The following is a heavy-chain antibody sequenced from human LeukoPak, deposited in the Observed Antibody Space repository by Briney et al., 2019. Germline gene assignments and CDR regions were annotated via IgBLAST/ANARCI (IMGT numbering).Heavy chain of an antibody. J-gene: IGHJ6*02. Sequence: SETLSLTCTVSGGSVSSSSYYWGWIRQPPGKGLEWIVSIYYSGSTYYNPSLKSRVTISVDTSKNQFSLKLSSVTAADTAVYYCARDPGYSSSWFSPTGYGMDVWGQGTTVTVSS. CDR2: IYYSGST. V-gene: IGHV4-39*07. D-gene: IGHD6-13*01. CDR1: GGSVSSSSYY. CDR3: ARDPGYSSSWFSPTGYGMDV.